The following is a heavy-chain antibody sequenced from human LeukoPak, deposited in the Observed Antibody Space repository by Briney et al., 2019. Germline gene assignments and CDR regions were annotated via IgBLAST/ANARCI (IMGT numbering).Heavy chain of an antibody. CDR1: GGSISSSSYY. V-gene: IGHV4-39*07. CDR2: IYYSGST. CDR3: ARNSCSGGSCYVNRGYFDY. Sequence: ASETLSLTCTVSGGSISSSSYYWGWIRQPPGKGLEWIGSIYYSGSTYYNPSLKSRVTISVDTSKNQFSLKLSSVTAADTAVYYCARNSCSGGSCYVNRGYFDYWGQGTLVTVSS. J-gene: IGHJ4*02. D-gene: IGHD2-15*01.